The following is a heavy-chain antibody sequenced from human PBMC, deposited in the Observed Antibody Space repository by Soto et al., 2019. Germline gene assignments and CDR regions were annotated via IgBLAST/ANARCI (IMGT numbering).Heavy chain of an antibody. D-gene: IGHD3-22*01. Sequence: QVQLVESGGGVVQPGRSQRLSCAASGFTFSGYGMHWVRQAPGKGLEGVAVISFDGSNKYYADSVKGRFTISRDNSKNTLYLQMNSLRAEDTAVYYCAKVRPSASSGYYFDYWGQGTLVTVSS. V-gene: IGHV3-30*18. CDR3: AKVRPSASSGYYFDY. J-gene: IGHJ4*02. CDR2: ISFDGSNK. CDR1: GFTFSGYG.